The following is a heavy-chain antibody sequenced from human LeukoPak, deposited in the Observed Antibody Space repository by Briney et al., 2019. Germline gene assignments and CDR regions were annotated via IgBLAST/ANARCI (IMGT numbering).Heavy chain of an antibody. V-gene: IGHV1-46*01. D-gene: IGHD1-14*01. CDR1: GYTFTNFY. CDR3: ARDLNPQSIGMRAFDI. CDR2: INPTTGST. J-gene: IGHJ3*02. Sequence: ASVKVSCKASGYTFTNFYLHWVRQAPGQGLEWMGIINPTTGSTTYAQKFQGRVTMTRDMSTGTVYMELSSLRSEDTAVYFCARDLNPQSIGMRAFDIWGQGTMVTASS.